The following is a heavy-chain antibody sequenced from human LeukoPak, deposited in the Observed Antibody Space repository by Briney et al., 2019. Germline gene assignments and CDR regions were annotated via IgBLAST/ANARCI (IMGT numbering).Heavy chain of an antibody. Sequence: PSETLSLTCTVSGYSISSGYYWGWIRQPPGKGLEWIGSIYHSGSTYYNPSLKSRVTISVDTSKNQFSLKLSSVTAADTAVYYCARRIAAAGTSAWGQGTLVTVSS. D-gene: IGHD6-13*01. V-gene: IGHV4-38-2*02. CDR2: IYHSGST. CDR3: ARRIAAAGTSA. CDR1: GYSISSGYY. J-gene: IGHJ5*02.